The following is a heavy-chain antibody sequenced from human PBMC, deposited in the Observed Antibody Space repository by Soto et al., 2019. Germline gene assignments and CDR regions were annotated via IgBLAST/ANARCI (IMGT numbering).Heavy chain of an antibody. CDR3: ARQYRYGHTRDN. V-gene: IGHV4-39*01. J-gene: IGHJ4*02. D-gene: IGHD5-18*01. CDR1: DGSVSTSNYF. CDR2: IFYSGST. Sequence: PADTLSLTCTVSDGSVSTSNYFWGWIRQPPGKGLEWIGSIFYSGSTYFNSSVQSRATMSVDTSKNPFSLRLTSVTAADTAVYYCARQYRYGHTRDNWGQGNLVTVSS.